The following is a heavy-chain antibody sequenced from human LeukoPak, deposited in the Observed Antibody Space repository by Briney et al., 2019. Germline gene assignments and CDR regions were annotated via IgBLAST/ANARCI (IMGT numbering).Heavy chain of an antibody. J-gene: IGHJ4*02. D-gene: IGHD3-22*01. CDR1: GGSIIGYY. CDR2: VYSSGVG. Sequence: PSETLSLTCTVSGGSIIGYYWNWIRQPAGQGLEWLGRVYSSGVGNYNPSLTSRVTMSVDTSKNQFSLKLTSLTAADTAVYYCAREEFLHEIDSSGYFVYWGQGTLVTVSP. V-gene: IGHV4-4*07. CDR3: AREEFLHEIDSSGYFVY.